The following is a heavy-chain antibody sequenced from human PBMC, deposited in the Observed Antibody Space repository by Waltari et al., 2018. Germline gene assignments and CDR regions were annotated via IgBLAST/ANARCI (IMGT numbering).Heavy chain of an antibody. CDR2: IDPAYSDT. CDR1: GYSFTSYW. CDR3: ARLRSGYDRADAFDI. Sequence: EVQLVQSGAEVEKPGESLKISCQGSGYSFTSYWIGWVRQMPGKGLEWMGIIDPAYSDTRTSPSFQVLVAISADKSISTAYLQWSSLKASDNAMYYCARLRSGYDRADAFDIWGQGTMVTVSS. V-gene: IGHV5-51*03. J-gene: IGHJ3*02. D-gene: IGHD5-12*01.